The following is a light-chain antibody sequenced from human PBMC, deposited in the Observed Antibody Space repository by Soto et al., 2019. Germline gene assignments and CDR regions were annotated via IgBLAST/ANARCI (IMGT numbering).Light chain of an antibody. Sequence: QSALTQPRSVSGSPGQSVTISCTGTSSDVGGYNYVSWYQHHPGKAHKLMIYGVSKRPSGVPDRFSGSKSGNTASLTISGLQAEDEADYYCCSYAGSYTGVFGGGTKLTVL. CDR1: SSDVGGYNY. V-gene: IGLV2-11*01. CDR3: CSYAGSYTGV. J-gene: IGLJ3*02. CDR2: GVS.